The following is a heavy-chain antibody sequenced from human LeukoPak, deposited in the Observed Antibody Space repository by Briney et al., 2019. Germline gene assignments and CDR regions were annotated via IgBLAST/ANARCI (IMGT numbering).Heavy chain of an antibody. CDR1: GFTFDDYA. V-gene: IGHV3-9*01. J-gene: IGHJ4*02. D-gene: IGHD3-16*01. CDR3: AKDSPHDYVWANYKLGWFFDY. Sequence: GRSLRLSCAASGFTFDDYAMHWVRQAPGKGLEWVAGIIWSSGTIGYADSVKGRFTISRDNAKNSLYLQMNSLRAEDTAVYYCAKDSPHDYVWANYKLGWFFDYWGQGTLVTVSS. CDR2: IIWSSGTI.